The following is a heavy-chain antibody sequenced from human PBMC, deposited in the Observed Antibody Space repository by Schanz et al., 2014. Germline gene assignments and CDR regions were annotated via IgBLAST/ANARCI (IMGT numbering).Heavy chain of an antibody. Sequence: EVQLLESGGGLIQPGGSLRLSCAASGFIFGSSVMAWVRQAPGKGLEWVSGITGASDHIDYAESVKGRFTISRDNSKNTLYLQMDSLRAEDTAVYFCAKDGPGGSGSYSADGGMDVWGQGTTVTVSS. D-gene: IGHD3-10*01. CDR1: GFIFGSSV. CDR3: AKDGPGGSGSYSADGGMDV. J-gene: IGHJ6*02. V-gene: IGHV3-23*01. CDR2: ITGASDHI.